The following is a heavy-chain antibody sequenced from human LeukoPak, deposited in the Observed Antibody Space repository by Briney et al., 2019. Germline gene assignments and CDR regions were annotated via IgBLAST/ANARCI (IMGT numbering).Heavy chain of an antibody. CDR3: ARKRNYYYYMDV. D-gene: IGHD5-24*01. Sequence: SETLSLTCTVSGGSINSGNYYWTWIRQPAGKGLEWIGRISTTGSTYYDPSLKSRVSISVDTSKTHFYLTLRSVTAEDTAVYYCARKRNYYYYMDVWGKGTTVTVSS. CDR1: GGSINSGNYY. V-gene: IGHV4-61*02. CDR2: ISTTGST. J-gene: IGHJ6*03.